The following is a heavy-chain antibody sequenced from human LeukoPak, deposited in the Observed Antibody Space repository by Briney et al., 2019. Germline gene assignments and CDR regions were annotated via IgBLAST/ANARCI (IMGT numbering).Heavy chain of an antibody. CDR2: IRYDGGNK. J-gene: IGHJ6*03. CDR1: GFTFSSYW. V-gene: IGHV3-30*02. Sequence: GGSLRLSCAASGFTFSSYWMSWVRQAPGKGLEWVAFIRYDGGNKYYVGSVKGRFTISRDNSKNTLYLQMNSLRAEDTAVYYCAKGSGWEMSYYYYYMDVWGKGTTVTISS. CDR3: AKGSGWEMSYYYYYMDV. D-gene: IGHD1-26*01.